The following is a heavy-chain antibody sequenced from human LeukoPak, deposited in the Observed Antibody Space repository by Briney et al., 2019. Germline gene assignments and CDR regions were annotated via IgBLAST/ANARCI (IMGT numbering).Heavy chain of an antibody. CDR3: ARGPYSYDSSGAFDI. CDR2: INHSAST. CDR1: GGSFSGYY. J-gene: IGHJ3*02. Sequence: SETLSLTCAVYGGSFSGYYWSWIRQPPGKGLEWIGEINHSASTNYNPSLKSRVTISVDTSKNQFSLKLSSVTAADTAVYFCARGPYSYDSSGAFDIWGQGTMVTVSS. D-gene: IGHD3-22*01. V-gene: IGHV4-34*01.